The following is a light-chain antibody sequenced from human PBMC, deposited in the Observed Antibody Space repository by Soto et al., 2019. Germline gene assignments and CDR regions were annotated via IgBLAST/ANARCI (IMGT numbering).Light chain of an antibody. CDR3: QQLNSYPSST. CDR2: AAS. V-gene: IGKV1-9*01. CDR1: QGFYCY. Sequence: ITCRASQGFYCYLAWYQQKPGKAPKLLIYAASTLQSGVPSRFCGSRSGTDFTLTISSLQPEDFATYYCQQLNSYPSSTFGGGTKVDIK. J-gene: IGKJ4*01.